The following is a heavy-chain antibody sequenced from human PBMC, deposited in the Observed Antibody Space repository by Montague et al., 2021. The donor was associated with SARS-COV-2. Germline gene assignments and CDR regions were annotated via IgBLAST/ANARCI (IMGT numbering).Heavy chain of an antibody. CDR3: ARGMTRGVTTPFDY. CDR2: IYYSGTT. D-gene: IGHD3-10*01. CDR1: SGSIISSGYY. J-gene: IGHJ4*02. V-gene: IGHV4-39*02. Sequence: SETLSLTCSVSSGSIISSGYYWGWIRQPPGKELEWIGNIYYSGTTYYNPSLQSRGTISVDTSKNHLSPRLSSVTAADTAVYFCARGMTRGVTTPFDYWGQGSQVTVSS.